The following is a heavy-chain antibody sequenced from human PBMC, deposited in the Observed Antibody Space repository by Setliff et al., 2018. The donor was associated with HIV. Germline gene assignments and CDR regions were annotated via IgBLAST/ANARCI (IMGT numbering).Heavy chain of an antibody. Sequence: SETLSLTCTVSGGSISSGYYYWSWIRQHPGKGLEWIGYIYYSGNPFYNPSLRSRVTISLDTSKNQFSLKLSSVTAADTAVYYCVRRLRYFDPTFDIWGQGTLVTVSS. CDR3: VRRLRYFDPTFDI. CDR2: IYYSGNP. CDR1: GGSISSGYYY. J-gene: IGHJ3*02. D-gene: IGHD3-9*01. V-gene: IGHV4-31*03.